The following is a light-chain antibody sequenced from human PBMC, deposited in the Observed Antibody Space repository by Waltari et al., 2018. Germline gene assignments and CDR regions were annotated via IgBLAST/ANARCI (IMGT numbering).Light chain of an antibody. J-gene: IGKJ4*01. Sequence: EIVLTQSPATLSLSPGERATLSCRASQSVRSYLAWYQQKPGQAPRLLIYDKTNRASGIPARFSGSGSGTDFSLSISSLEPEDFAVYYCQQRHNWPLTFGGGTKVEIK. CDR2: DKT. V-gene: IGKV3-11*01. CDR1: QSVRSY. CDR3: QQRHNWPLT.